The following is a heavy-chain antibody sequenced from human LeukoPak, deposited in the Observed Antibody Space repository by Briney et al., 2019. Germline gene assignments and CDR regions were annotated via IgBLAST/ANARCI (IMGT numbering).Heavy chain of an antibody. V-gene: IGHV5-51*01. CDR3: ARRQGHYNWFGP. CDR1: GYSFTSYW. CDR2: IYPGDSDT. J-gene: IGHJ5*02. Sequence: GESLQISCKGSGYSFTSYWIGWVLQVPGKGLEWMGIIYPGDSDTRYSPSFQGQVTMSADKSISTAYLQWSSLEASDTAMYYCARRQGHYNWFGPWGQGTLVTVSS.